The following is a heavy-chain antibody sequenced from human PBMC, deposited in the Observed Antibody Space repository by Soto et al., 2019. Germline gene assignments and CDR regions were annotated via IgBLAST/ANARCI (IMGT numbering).Heavy chain of an antibody. V-gene: IGHV1-69*01. D-gene: IGHD3-9*01. Sequence: QVQLVQSGAEVKKPGSSVKVSCKASGGTFSSYAISWVRQAPGQGLEWMGGIIPIFGTANYEQKFQGRVTITADESTSTAYMELSSLRSEDTAVYYCARGDYDILTGYYRSPTIYYYGMDVWGQGTTVTVSS. CDR3: ARGDYDILTGYYRSPTIYYYGMDV. J-gene: IGHJ6*02. CDR1: GGTFSSYA. CDR2: IIPIFGTA.